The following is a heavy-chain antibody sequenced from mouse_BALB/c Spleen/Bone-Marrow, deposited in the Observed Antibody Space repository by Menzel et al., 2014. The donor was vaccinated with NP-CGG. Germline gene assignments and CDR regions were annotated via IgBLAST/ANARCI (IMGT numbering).Heavy chain of an antibody. Sequence: QVQLQQSGAELVRPGTSVKISCKASGYAFTNYWLDWVKQSPGHGLEWIGDIYPGSGNTYFNEKFKGKATLTADKSSSTDYMQLSSLTSEDSAVYFCARPQFISGRYYAMDYWGQGTSVTVSS. CDR3: ARPQFISGRYYAMDY. V-gene: IGHV1-63*01. J-gene: IGHJ4*01. D-gene: IGHD1-2*01. CDR2: IYPGSGNT. CDR1: GYAFTNYW.